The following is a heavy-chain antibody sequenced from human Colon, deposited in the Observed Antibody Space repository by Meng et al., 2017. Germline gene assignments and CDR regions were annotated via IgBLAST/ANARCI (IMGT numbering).Heavy chain of an antibody. J-gene: IGHJ5*01. CDR2: ISGIDGST. CDR3: ARGGLGTAGTIRGYDP. CDR1: GFAFSSYA. V-gene: IGHV3-23*01. Sequence: GESLKISCAASGFAFSSYAMSWVRQAPGKGLDWVSAISGIDGSTFDADSVKGRFTISRNNSKNMMYRQLTSLRAEDTAVNFCARGGLGTAGTIRGYDPWGQGTMVTVSS. D-gene: IGHD2-21*02.